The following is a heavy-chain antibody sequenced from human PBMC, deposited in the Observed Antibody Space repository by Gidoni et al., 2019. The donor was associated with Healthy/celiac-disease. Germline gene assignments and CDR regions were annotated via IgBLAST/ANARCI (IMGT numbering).Heavy chain of an antibody. CDR1: GFTFSSYG. CDR2: ISYDGSNK. CDR3: AKDFGSTSPAGDY. D-gene: IGHD2-2*01. J-gene: IGHJ4*02. V-gene: IGHV3-30*18. Sequence: QVQLVESGGGVVQPGRSLRLSCAASGFTFSSYGMHWVRQAPGKGLEWVAVISYDGSNKYYADSVKGRFTISRDNSKNTLYLQMNSLRAEDTAVYYCAKDFGSTSPAGDYWGQGTLVTVSS.